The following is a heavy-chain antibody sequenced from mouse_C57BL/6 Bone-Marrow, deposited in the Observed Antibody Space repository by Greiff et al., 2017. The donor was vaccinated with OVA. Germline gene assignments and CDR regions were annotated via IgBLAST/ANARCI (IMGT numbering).Heavy chain of an antibody. CDR3: ARDRSYGNYWFAY. J-gene: IGHJ3*01. V-gene: IGHV5-4*01. CDR2: ISDGGSYT. Sequence: EVNVVESGGGLVKPGGSLKLSCAASGFTFSSYAMSWVRQTPEKRLEWVATISDGGSYTYYPDNVKGRFTISRDNAKNNLYLQMSHLKSEDTAMYYCARDRSYGNYWFAYWGQGTLVTVSA. CDR1: GFTFSSYA. D-gene: IGHD2-1*01.